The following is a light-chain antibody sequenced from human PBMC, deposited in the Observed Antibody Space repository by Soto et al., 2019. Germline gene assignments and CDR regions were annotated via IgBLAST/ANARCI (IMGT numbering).Light chain of an antibody. CDR3: LQRTSWLS. Sequence: ETVLTQSPATLSLSPGESATLSCRASQSVRNFLAWYQQKPGQAPRLLIYDASNRATGIPARFSGSGSGTDFALTISTREPEDFGVYYCLQRTSWLSCGGGTKVEI. J-gene: IGKJ4*01. CDR2: DAS. CDR1: QSVRNF. V-gene: IGKV3-11*01.